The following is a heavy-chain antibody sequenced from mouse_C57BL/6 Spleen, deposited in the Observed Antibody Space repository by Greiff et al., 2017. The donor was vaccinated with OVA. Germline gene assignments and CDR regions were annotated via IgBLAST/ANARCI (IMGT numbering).Heavy chain of an antibody. CDR1: GFTFSSYA. CDR2: ISDGGSYT. V-gene: IGHV5-4*03. J-gene: IGHJ2*01. D-gene: IGHD1-1*01. Sequence: EVKVVESGGGLVKPGGSLKLSCAASGFTFSSYAMSWVRQTPEKRLEWVATISDGGSYTYYPDNVKGRFTISRDNAKNNLYLQMSHLKSEDTAMYYCARAFITTNFDYWGQGTTLTVSS. CDR3: ARAFITTNFDY.